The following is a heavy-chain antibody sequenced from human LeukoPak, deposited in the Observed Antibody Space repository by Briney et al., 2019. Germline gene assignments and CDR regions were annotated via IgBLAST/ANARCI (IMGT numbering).Heavy chain of an antibody. CDR2: ILGSAAST. D-gene: IGHD2-8*02. CDR1: GFTLSNYA. Sequence: PGGSLRLSCAVSGFTLSNYAMTWVRQAPGKGLEWVSFILGSAASTYYADSVKGRFTISRDNSKNTLYLQMNSLKTEDTAVYYCTTGGGLSDFDYWGQGTLVTVSS. V-gene: IGHV3-23*01. J-gene: IGHJ4*02. CDR3: TTGGGLSDFDY.